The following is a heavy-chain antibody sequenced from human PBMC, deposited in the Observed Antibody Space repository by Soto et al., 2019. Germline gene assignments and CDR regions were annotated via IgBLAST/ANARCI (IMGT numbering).Heavy chain of an antibody. Sequence: QLQLQESGPGLVKPSETLSLTCTVSGGSISSSSYYRGWIRQPPGKGLEWIGSIYYSGSTYYNPSLKSRVTVFVDTSKNQFSLKLSSVTAADTAVYYCARQIRSGYYPEAFDIWGQGTMVTVSS. V-gene: IGHV4-39*01. CDR1: GGSISSSSYY. J-gene: IGHJ3*02. CDR3: ARQIRSGYYPEAFDI. D-gene: IGHD3-3*01. CDR2: IYYSGST.